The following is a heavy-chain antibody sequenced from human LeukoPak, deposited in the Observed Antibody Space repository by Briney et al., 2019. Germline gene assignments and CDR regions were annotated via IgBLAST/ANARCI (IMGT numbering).Heavy chain of an antibody. CDR2: ISYDGSNK. CDR1: GFTFSSYG. V-gene: IGHV3-30*18. CDR3: AKAQGSSTSPDAFDI. D-gene: IGHD2-2*01. J-gene: IGHJ3*02. Sequence: GGSLRLSCAASGFTFSSYGMHWVRQAPGKGLEWVAVISYDGSNKYYADSVKGRFTISRDNSKNTLYLQMNSLRAEDTAVYYCAKAQGSSTSPDAFDIWGPGTMVTVSS.